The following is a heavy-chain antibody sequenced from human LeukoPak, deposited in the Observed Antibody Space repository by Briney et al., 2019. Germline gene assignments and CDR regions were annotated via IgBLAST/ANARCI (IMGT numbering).Heavy chain of an antibody. CDR1: GYTFTSYG. D-gene: IGHD3-10*01. J-gene: IGHJ4*02. Sequence: GASVKVSCKASGYTFTSYGISWVRQAPGQGLEWWGWISAYNGNTNYAQKLQGRVTITPNTSTSPAYMELRSLRSDDTSVYFCARLGFGEPEGEADYWGQGTLVTVSS. V-gene: IGHV1-18*01. CDR3: ARLGFGEPEGEADY. CDR2: ISAYNGNT.